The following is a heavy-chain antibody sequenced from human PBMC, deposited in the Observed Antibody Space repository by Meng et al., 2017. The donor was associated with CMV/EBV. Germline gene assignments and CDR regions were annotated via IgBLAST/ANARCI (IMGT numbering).Heavy chain of an antibody. D-gene: IGHD2-2*01. Sequence: ASVKVSCKASGYTFTGYYMHWVRQAPGQGLEWMGWINPNSGGTNYAQKFQGRVTMTRDTSISTAYMELSRLRSDDTAAYYCARFVGYCSSTSCYPKRGLVDYWGQGTLVTVSS. CDR1: GYTFTGYY. J-gene: IGHJ4*02. V-gene: IGHV1-2*02. CDR2: INPNSGGT. CDR3: ARFVGYCSSTSCYPKRGLVDY.